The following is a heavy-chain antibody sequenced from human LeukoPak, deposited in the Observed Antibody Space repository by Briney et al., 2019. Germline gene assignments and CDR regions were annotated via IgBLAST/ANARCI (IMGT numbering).Heavy chain of an antibody. D-gene: IGHD3-10*01. CDR1: GGSIDNSH. CDR3: ARGGDGSGSYYAESFDY. J-gene: IGHJ4*02. V-gene: IGHV4-31*03. CDR2: IYYSGST. Sequence: SETLSLTCTVSGGSIDNSHWTWIRQHPGKGLEWIGYIYYSGSTYYNPSLKSRVTISIDTSKNQFSLKLSSVTAADTAVYYCARGGDGSGSYYAESFDYWGQGTLVTVSS.